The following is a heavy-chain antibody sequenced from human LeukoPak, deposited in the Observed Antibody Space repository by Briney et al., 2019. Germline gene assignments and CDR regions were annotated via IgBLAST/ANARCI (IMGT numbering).Heavy chain of an antibody. CDR1: GFTFSSYN. V-gene: IGHV3-21*04. CDR2: ISSSSSYI. Sequence: GGSLRLSCAASGFTFSSYNMNWVRQAPGKGLEWVSSISSSSSYIYYADSVKGRFTISRDNAKKSLYLQMNSLRVEDTAVYYCARVTGYVMEDYFDYWGQGTLVTVSS. CDR3: ARVTGYVMEDYFDY. D-gene: IGHD6-13*01. J-gene: IGHJ4*02.